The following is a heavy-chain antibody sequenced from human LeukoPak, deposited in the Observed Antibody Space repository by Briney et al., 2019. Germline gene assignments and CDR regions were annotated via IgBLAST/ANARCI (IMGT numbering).Heavy chain of an antibody. CDR2: IGDGGKST. CDR3: ARVYDFWSGYYDY. J-gene: IGHJ4*02. CDR1: GFTFSSYG. D-gene: IGHD3-3*01. Sequence: PGGSLRLSCAASGFTFSSYGMSWVRQAPGKGLEWVSGIGDGGKSTYYADSVKGRFTISRDNSKNTLYLQMNSLTAEDTAVYYCARVYDFWSGYYDYWGQGTLVTVSS. V-gene: IGHV3-23*01.